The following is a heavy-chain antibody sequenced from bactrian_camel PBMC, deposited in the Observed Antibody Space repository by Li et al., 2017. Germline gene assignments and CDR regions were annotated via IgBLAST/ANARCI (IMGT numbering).Heavy chain of an antibody. J-gene: IGHJ4*01. V-gene: IGHV3S40*01. CDR1: GGTTSGLTIREVC. CDR2: INHKGDST. CDR3: VRDSGERLWRD. D-gene: IGHD4*01. Sequence: VQLVESGGGSMQAGESLKLSCAASGGTTSGLTIREVCMGWFRQAPGKGFEWVSAINHKGDSTVYGDSVKGRFTISIDNAKNTVYLQMNSLKPEDTAVYYCVRDSGERLWRDWGQGTQVTVS.